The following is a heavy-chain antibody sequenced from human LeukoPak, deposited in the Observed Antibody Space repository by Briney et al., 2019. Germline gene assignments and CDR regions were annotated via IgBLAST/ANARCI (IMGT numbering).Heavy chain of an antibody. D-gene: IGHD3-22*01. J-gene: IGHJ4*02. CDR1: GGSISSYY. CDR3: ARGLYSSGYYPHDY. CDR2: IYYTGST. Sequence: SETLSLTCTVSGGSISSYYWGWIRQPPGKGLEWIGSIYYTGSTYYSPSLKSRVTISVDTSKNQFSLKLSSVTAADTAVYYCARGLYSSGYYPHDYWGQGTLVTVSS. V-gene: IGHV4-39*07.